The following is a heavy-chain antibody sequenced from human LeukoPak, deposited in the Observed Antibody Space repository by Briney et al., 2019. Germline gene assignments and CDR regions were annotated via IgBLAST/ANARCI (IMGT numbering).Heavy chain of an antibody. Sequence: GGSLRLSCAASGFTFSSYSMNWVRQAPGKGLEWVSSISSSSSYIYYADSVKGRFTISRDNAKNSLYLQMNSLRAEDTAVYYCARVVCSGGSCPHGIWGQGTMVTVSS. CDR3: ARVVCSGGSCPHGI. CDR1: GFTFSSYS. D-gene: IGHD2-15*01. V-gene: IGHV3-21*01. J-gene: IGHJ3*02. CDR2: ISSSSSYI.